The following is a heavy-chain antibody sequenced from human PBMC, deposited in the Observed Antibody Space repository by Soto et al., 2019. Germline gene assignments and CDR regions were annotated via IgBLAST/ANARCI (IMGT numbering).Heavy chain of an antibody. J-gene: IGHJ4*02. D-gene: IGHD5-18*01. CDR1: GGSISNYY. Sequence: SETLSLTCTVAGGSISNYYWNWIRQSPGKGLEWIGYIYSSGSTHYNPSLQNRVTISIDTSKNQVSLKVNSVTAADTAVYYCARDHPHSYGVYYFDYWGEGTPVTVS. CDR3: ARDHPHSYGVYYFDY. CDR2: IYSSGST. V-gene: IGHV4-59*01.